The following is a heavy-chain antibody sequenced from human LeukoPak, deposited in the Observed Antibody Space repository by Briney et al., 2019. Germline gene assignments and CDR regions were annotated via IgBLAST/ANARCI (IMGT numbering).Heavy chain of an antibody. J-gene: IGHJ5*02. CDR3: TRDLGDSSTWGNWFDP. CDR1: GFTFDNYG. Sequence: PGGSLRLSCAASGFTFDNYGMNWVRQAPGKGLEWVAGINWNGGGTGYADSVKGRFTISRDNAKNSLYLQMNSLRAEDTALYYCTRDLGDSSTWGNWFDPWGQGTLVTVSS. CDR2: INWNGGGT. D-gene: IGHD6-13*01. V-gene: IGHV3-20*04.